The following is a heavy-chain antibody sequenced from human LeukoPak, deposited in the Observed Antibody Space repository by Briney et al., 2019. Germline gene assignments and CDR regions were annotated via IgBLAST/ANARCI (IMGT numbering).Heavy chain of an antibody. CDR1: GFTFSSYA. J-gene: IGHJ4*02. Sequence: TGGSLRLSCAASGFTFSSYAMSWVRQAPGKGLEWVSAISSSGGSTYYADSVEGRFTISRDNSKNTLYLQMNSLRAEDTAVYYCAKDHYYDSSGYYYATIDYWGQGTLVTVSS. D-gene: IGHD3-22*01. V-gene: IGHV3-23*01. CDR2: ISSSGGST. CDR3: AKDHYYDSSGYYYATIDY.